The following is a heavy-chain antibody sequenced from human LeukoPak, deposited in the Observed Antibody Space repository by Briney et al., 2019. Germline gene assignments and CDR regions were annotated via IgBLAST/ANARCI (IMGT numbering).Heavy chain of an antibody. Sequence: ASVKVSCKASGYTFTSYYMHWVRQAPGKGLEWMGGFEPEDGETFYAQELQGRVTMTEDTSTDTAYMELNSLRFEDTAVYYCATEIFGVVIGGLAYDIWGQGTMVTVSS. CDR2: FEPEDGET. CDR1: GYTFTSYY. V-gene: IGHV1-24*01. D-gene: IGHD3-3*01. CDR3: ATEIFGVVIGGLAYDI. J-gene: IGHJ3*02.